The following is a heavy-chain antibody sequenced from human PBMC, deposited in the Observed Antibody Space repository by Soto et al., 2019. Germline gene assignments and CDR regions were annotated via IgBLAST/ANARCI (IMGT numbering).Heavy chain of an antibody. Sequence: QVQLVQSGAEVKKPGTSMKVSCKDYGYTFTSYGMSWVRQAPGQGLECMGWISAYNGNTNYAQKLQGRVTMTTDTSTSTAYMELRSLRCDDTAVYYCERGDIGTTVTPGWGQGTLVTVSS. D-gene: IGHD4-17*01. V-gene: IGHV1-18*01. CDR3: ERGDIGTTVTPG. CDR1: GYTFTSYG. CDR2: ISAYNGNT. J-gene: IGHJ4*02.